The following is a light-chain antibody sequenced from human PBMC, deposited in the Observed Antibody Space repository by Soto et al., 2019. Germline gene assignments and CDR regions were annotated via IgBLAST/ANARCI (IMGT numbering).Light chain of an antibody. CDR1: SSDVGDYNY. CDR2: EVN. J-gene: IGLJ1*01. V-gene: IGLV2-8*01. Sequence: QSVLTQPPSASGSPGQSVTTSCTGTSSDVGDYNYVSWYQQHPGKAPKLMIYEVNKRPSGVPDRFSASKSGNTASLTVSGLQAEDEADYYCSSYAGSNNYVFGTGTKVTVL. CDR3: SSYAGSNNYV.